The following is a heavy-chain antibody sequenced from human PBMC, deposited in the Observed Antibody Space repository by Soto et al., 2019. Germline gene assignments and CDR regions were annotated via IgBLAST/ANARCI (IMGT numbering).Heavy chain of an antibody. J-gene: IGHJ4*02. Sequence: QVQLVQSGAELKKPGASVKVSCKTSGYTFASYGISWVRQGPGQGLEWMGWISVYDGNTRYAQKVQDRVTITADRSTSTAYMELRSLRPDDTAVSYCARDSPLDQWGQGTLVTVSS. V-gene: IGHV1-18*04. CDR2: ISVYDGNT. CDR3: ARDSPLDQ. CDR1: GYTFASYG.